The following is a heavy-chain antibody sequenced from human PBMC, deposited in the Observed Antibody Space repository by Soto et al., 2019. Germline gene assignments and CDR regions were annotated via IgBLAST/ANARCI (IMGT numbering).Heavy chain of an antibody. CDR2: MNPNSGNT. Sequence: QVQLVQSGAEVKKPGASVKVSCKASGYTFTSYDINWVRQATGQGLEWMGWMNPNSGNTGYAQKFQGRVTMTRNTSIITAYMGLSSLRSEDTAVYYCARGCSGGSCYLYDHGFDWGQGTLVTVSS. CDR1: GYTFTSYD. D-gene: IGHD2-15*01. V-gene: IGHV1-8*01. CDR3: ARGCSGGSCYLYDHGFD. J-gene: IGHJ4*02.